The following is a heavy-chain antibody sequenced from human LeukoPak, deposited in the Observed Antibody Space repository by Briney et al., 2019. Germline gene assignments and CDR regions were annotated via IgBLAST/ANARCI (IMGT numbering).Heavy chain of an antibody. V-gene: IGHV1-18*01. CDR1: GYTFTSYG. J-gene: IGHJ5*02. CDR3: ARVMDYYDSHWFDP. D-gene: IGHD3-22*01. CDR2: ISAYNGNT. Sequence: GASVKVSCKASGYTFTSYGISWVRQAPGQGLEWMGWISAYNGNTNYAQKLQGRVTMTTDTSTSTAYMELRSLRSDDTAVYYGARVMDYYDSHWFDPWGQGTLVTVSS.